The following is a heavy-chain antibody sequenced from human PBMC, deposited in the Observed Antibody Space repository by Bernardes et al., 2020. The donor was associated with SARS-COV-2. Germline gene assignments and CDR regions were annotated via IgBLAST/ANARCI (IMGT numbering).Heavy chain of an antibody. CDR2: VPHSGRT. CDR1: GYPIGSGYF. J-gene: IGHJ4*02. D-gene: IGHD1-26*01. V-gene: IGHV4-38-2*02. Sequence: SNTLSLTCAFSGYPIGSGYFWGCILQSPGERLEWIASVPHSGRTYYNPFLKSRVTISLDTSKNQFSLKVTSVTAADTAVYYCAREVGAVLQGARGSIDYWGQGALVTVSS. CDR3: AREVGAVLQGARGSIDY.